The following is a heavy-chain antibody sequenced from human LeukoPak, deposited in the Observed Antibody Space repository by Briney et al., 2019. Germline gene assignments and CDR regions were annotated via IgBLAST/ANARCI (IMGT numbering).Heavy chain of an antibody. D-gene: IGHD6-13*01. V-gene: IGHV4-31*03. Sequence: SETLSLTCTVSGGSISSGGYYWSWIRQHPGKGLEWIGYIYYSGSTYYNPSLKSRVTISVDTSKNQFSLKLSSVTAADTAVYYCARSHSGYSSSWYGGHDAFDIWGQGTMVTVSS. CDR1: GGSISSGGYY. CDR2: IYYSGST. CDR3: ARSHSGYSSSWYGGHDAFDI. J-gene: IGHJ3*02.